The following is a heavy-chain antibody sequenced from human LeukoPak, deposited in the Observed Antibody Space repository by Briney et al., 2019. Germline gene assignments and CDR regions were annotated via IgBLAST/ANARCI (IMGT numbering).Heavy chain of an antibody. CDR2: IYYSGST. Sequence: SQTLSLTCTVSGGSISSYYWNWIRQPPGKGLEWIGYIYYSGSTNYNPSLKSRVTISVDTSKNQFSLKLNSVTAADTAVYFCARTTEGGYTYDYFYYYYMDVWGKGTTVTISS. J-gene: IGHJ6*03. CDR3: ARTTEGGYTYDYFYYYYMDV. V-gene: IGHV4-59*01. CDR1: GGSISSYY. D-gene: IGHD5-18*01.